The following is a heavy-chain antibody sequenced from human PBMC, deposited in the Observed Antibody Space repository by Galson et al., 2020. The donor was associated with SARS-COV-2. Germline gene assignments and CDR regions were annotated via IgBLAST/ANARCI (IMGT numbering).Heavy chain of an antibody. Sequence: GASVKVSCKASGYTFNHYGIGWVRQAPGQGLQWMGWISTYNGNTNYAQSLQGRVTMTTDTSTSTAYMELRSLRSDDTAVYYCARCRESFYDSSAFYHGSWFDYWGQGTLVTVSS. CDR3: ARCRESFYDSSAFYHGSWFDY. CDR1: GYTFNHYG. V-gene: IGHV1-18*01. D-gene: IGHD3-22*01. CDR2: ISTYNGNT. J-gene: IGHJ5*01.